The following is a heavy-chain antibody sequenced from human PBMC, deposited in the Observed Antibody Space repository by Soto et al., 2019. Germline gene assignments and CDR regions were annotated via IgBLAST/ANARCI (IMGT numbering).Heavy chain of an antibody. CDR3: ARDAAAGPSYYYYYGMDV. J-gene: IGHJ6*02. D-gene: IGHD6-13*01. CDR1: GGSISSYY. Sequence: QVQLQESGPGLVKPSETLSLTCTVSGGSISSYYWSWIRQPAGKGLEWIGRIYTSGSTNYNPSLKSRVTMSVDTSKNQFSLKLSSVTAADTAVYYCARDAAAGPSYYYYYGMDVWGQGTTVTVSS. CDR2: IYTSGST. V-gene: IGHV4-4*07.